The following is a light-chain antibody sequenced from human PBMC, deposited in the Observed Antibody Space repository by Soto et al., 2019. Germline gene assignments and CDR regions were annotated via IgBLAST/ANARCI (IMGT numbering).Light chain of an antibody. CDR1: NIGGKS. J-gene: IGLJ2*01. Sequence: SYELTQPPSVSVAPGQTARITCGGSNIGGKSVHWYQQKPGQAPVLVVYDDSDRPSGIPERFSGSNSGNSATLTISRVEAGDEADYYCHMWDSSSDHVVFGGGTKLTVL. CDR3: HMWDSSSDHVV. CDR2: DDS. V-gene: IGLV3-21*02.